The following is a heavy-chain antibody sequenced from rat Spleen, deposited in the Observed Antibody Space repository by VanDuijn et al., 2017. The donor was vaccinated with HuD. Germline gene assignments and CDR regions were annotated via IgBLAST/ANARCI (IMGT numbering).Heavy chain of an antibody. CDR2: ISPDGAST. Sequence: EVQLVESGGGLVQPGRSMKLSCAASGFTFSSYWIYWIRQAPGEGLEWVSSISPDGASTYYPDSVKVRFTISRDNAKSTLYLQMDSLRSEDTATYYCATPVNYGGVMDAWGQGASVPVSS. D-gene: IGHD1-11*01. CDR1: GFTFSSYW. CDR3: ATPVNYGGVMDA. V-gene: IGHV5-58*01. J-gene: IGHJ4*01.